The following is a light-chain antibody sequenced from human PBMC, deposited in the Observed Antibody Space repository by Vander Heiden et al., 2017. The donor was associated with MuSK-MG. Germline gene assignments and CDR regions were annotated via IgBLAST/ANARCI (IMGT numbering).Light chain of an antibody. CDR2: DVS. V-gene: IGKV1-33*01. CDR3: QQNATLYPHT. Sequence: DIQMTQSPSSLSASVGDSVTITCQASQDIGNHLSWSQQKPGKSPKLLIYDVSNLGTGVPSRFSGTASRPHFTFTISSLQTEATATYYCQQNATLYPHTFGGGTKVEIK. CDR1: QDIGNH. J-gene: IGKJ4*01.